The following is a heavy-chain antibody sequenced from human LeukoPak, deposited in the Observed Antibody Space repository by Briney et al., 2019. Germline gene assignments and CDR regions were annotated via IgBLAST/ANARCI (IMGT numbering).Heavy chain of an antibody. CDR3: ARGRNDNGGMFFDS. D-gene: IGHD4-23*01. Sequence: PSETLSLTCSVSGGSIRSYYWSWIRQAPGKGLEWIGFISYSGCTSYSPSLKSRVGISVDTSKSQFSLRLSSMTAADTAIYYCARGRNDNGGMFFDSWAQGTLVTVSS. J-gene: IGHJ4*02. CDR1: GGSIRSYY. CDR2: ISYSGCT. V-gene: IGHV4-59*01.